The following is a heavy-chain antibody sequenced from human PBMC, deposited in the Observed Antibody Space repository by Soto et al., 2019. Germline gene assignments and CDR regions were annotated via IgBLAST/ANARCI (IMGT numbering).Heavy chain of an antibody. CDR3: ARIVVGATVDL. CDR2: ISYTGDT. V-gene: IGHV4-61*01. CDR1: GDSVSSDRYF. J-gene: IGHJ5*02. D-gene: IGHD1-26*01. Sequence: SETLSLTCSVSGDSVSSDRYFWTWIRQPPGKGLEWIAYISYTGDTNYNPSLKSRVTISVDTSRNQFSLTLTSVTAADTAVYFCARIVVGATVDLWGQGSLVTVS.